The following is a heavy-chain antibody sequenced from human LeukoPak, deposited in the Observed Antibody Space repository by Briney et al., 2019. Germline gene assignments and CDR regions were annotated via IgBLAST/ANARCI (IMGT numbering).Heavy chain of an antibody. D-gene: IGHD4-17*01. Sequence: ASVKVSCKASGGTFSSYAISWVRQAPGQGLEWMGGLIPIFGTANYAQKFQGRVTMTEDTSTDTAYMELSSLRPEDTAVYYCATVVTTVTTSDSYYYYGMDVWGQGTTVTVSS. CDR2: LIPIFGTA. CDR3: ATVVTTVTTSDSYYYYGMDV. V-gene: IGHV1-69*06. J-gene: IGHJ6*02. CDR1: GGTFSSYA.